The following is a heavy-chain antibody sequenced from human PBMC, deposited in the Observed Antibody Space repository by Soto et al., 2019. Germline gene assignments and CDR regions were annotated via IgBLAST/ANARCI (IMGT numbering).Heavy chain of an antibody. CDR1: GFTFSSYS. Sequence: GGSLRLSCAASGFTFSSYSMNWVRQAPGKGLEWVSSISSSSSYIYYADSVKGRFTISRDNAKNSLYLQMNSLRAEDTAVYYCGGDRTQRLDAFDIWGQGTMVTVSS. D-gene: IGHD2-21*02. CDR3: GGDRTQRLDAFDI. V-gene: IGHV3-21*01. CDR2: ISSSSSYI. J-gene: IGHJ3*02.